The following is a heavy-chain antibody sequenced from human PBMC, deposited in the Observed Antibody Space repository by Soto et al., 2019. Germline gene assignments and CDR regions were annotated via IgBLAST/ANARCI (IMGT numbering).Heavy chain of an antibody. CDR3: GRERYGSSWSSAEYLQH. D-gene: IGHD6-13*01. V-gene: IGHV1-18*01. J-gene: IGHJ1*01. CDR1: GYTFTSYG. CDR2: ISGYNGNT. Sequence: QVQLVQSGVEVKKPGAAVKVSCKASGYTFTSYGIHWVRQAPGQGIEWMGWISGYNGNTHSAQTFQGRVTMTTDTATATAYMDLRNLRSDDTAVYYCGRERYGSSWSSAEYLQHWGQGTLVTVSS.